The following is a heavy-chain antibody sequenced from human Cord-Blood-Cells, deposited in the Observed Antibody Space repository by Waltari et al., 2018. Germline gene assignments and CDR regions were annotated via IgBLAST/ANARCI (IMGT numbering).Heavy chain of an antibody. J-gene: IGHJ4*02. V-gene: IGHV4-34*01. Sequence: QVQLQQWGAGLLKPSETMSLTCAVYGGSFSGYYWSWIRQPPGTGLEWIGEINHSGSTNYNPSLKSRVTISVDTSKNQFSLKLSSVTAADTAVYYCARTEYQLLFDYWGQGTLVTVSS. CDR2: INHSGST. CDR1: GGSFSGYY. D-gene: IGHD2-2*01. CDR3: ARTEYQLLFDY.